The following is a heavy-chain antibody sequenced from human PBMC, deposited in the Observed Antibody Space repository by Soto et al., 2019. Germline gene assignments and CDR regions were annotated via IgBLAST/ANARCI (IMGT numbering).Heavy chain of an antibody. J-gene: IGHJ3*02. CDR3: ARQWRPLDAFDI. Sequence: PSETLSLTCTVSGGSISSYYWSWIRQPPGKGLEGIGYIYNSGSTNYTPSLKSRVTISVDTSKNQFSLKLSSVTAADTAVYYCARQWRPLDAFDIWGQGTMGTVS. D-gene: IGHD6-6*01. CDR1: GGSISSYY. CDR2: IYNSGST. V-gene: IGHV4-59*08.